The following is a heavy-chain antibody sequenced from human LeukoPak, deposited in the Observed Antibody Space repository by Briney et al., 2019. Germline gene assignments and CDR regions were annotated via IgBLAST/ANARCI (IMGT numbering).Heavy chain of an antibody. CDR3: AKVTTDYYYGMDV. J-gene: IGHJ6*02. CDR1: GFTFSSYG. Sequence: GGSLRLSCAASGFTFSSYGMHWVRQAPGKGLEWVAVISYDGSNKYYADSVKGRFTISRDNSKNTLYPQMNSLRAEDTAVYYCAKVTTDYYYGMDVWGQGTTVTVSS. CDR2: ISYDGSNK. V-gene: IGHV3-30*18. D-gene: IGHD4-17*01.